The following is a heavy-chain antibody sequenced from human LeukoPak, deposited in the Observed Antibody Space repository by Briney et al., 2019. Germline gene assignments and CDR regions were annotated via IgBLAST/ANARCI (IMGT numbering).Heavy chain of an antibody. CDR3: AKDSGIAVAGTLRAFDI. V-gene: IGHV3-30*18. J-gene: IGHJ3*02. Sequence: GGSLRLSCAASGFTFSNYGMHWVRQAPGKGLEWVAVISYDGSNKYFADSVKGRFTISRDNSKNTLYLQMNSLRAVDTAVYYCAKDSGIAVAGTLRAFDIWGQGTMVTVSS. CDR1: GFTFSNYG. CDR2: ISYDGSNK. D-gene: IGHD6-19*01.